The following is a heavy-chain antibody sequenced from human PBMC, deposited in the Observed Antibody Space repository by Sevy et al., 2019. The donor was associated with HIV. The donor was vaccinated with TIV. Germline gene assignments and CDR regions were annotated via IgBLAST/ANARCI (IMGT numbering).Heavy chain of an antibody. Sequence: GGSLRLSCTASGFTLSNYAMNWVRQAPGKGLEWVSGISGSGSGSGTYYADSVKGRFTVSRDNSKNTLYLQMNSLRAEDTAVYYCAKDIVILVGDAFDIWGQGTMVTVSS. V-gene: IGHV3-23*01. CDR3: AKDIVILVGDAFDI. CDR1: GFTLSNYA. J-gene: IGHJ3*02. D-gene: IGHD3-22*01. CDR2: ISGSGSGSGT.